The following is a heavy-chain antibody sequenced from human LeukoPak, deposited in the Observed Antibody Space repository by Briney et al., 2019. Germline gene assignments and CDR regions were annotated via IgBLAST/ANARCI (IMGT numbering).Heavy chain of an antibody. V-gene: IGHV1-8*03. Sequence: ASVKVSCKASGYTFTSYDINWVRQATGQGLEWMGWMNPNSGNTGYAQKFQGRVTITRNTSISTAYMELSSLRSEDTAVYCCARDSRNYGMDVWGQGTTVTVSS. CDR3: ARDSRNYGMDV. D-gene: IGHD1-14*01. CDR2: MNPNSGNT. J-gene: IGHJ6*02. CDR1: GYTFTSYD.